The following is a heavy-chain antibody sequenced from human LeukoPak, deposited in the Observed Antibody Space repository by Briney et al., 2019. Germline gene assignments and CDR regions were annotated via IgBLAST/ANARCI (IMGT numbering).Heavy chain of an antibody. J-gene: IGHJ5*02. CDR1: GGTFSSYA. D-gene: IGHD2-15*01. CDR2: IIPIFGTA. CDR3: ARDCSGGSCESTFDP. V-gene: IGHV1-69*06. Sequence: GASVKVSCKASGGTFSSYAISWVRQAPGQGLEWMGGIIPIFGTANYAQKFQGRVTITADKSTSTAYMELSSLRSEDTAVYYCARDCSGGSCESTFDPWGQGTLVTVSS.